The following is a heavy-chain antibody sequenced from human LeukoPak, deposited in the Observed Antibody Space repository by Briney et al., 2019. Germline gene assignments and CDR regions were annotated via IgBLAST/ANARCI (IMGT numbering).Heavy chain of an antibody. V-gene: IGHV3-53*01. CDR3: ARGASGWSSDAFDI. CDR1: GFTVSSNY. D-gene: IGHD6-19*01. Sequence: GGSLRLSCAASGFTVSSNYMSWVRQAPGKGLEWVSVIYSGGSTYYADSVKGRFTISRDNSKNTLYLQMNNLRAEDTAVYYCARGASGWSSDAFDIWGQGTMVTVSS. CDR2: IYSGGST. J-gene: IGHJ3*02.